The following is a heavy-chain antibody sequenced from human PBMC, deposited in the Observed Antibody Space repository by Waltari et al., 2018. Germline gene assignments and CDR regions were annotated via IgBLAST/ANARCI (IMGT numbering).Heavy chain of an antibody. CDR3: AKDAFGSIDY. Sequence: EVQLVESGGGLEQPGRSLRLSCAASGFTFERYAMHWVRQAPGKGLEWVSGISWNSRSIDYADSVRGRFTMSRDNAKNSLYLHMNSLRAEDTALYYCAKDAFGSIDYWGQGTLVTVSS. D-gene: IGHD3-10*01. J-gene: IGHJ4*02. CDR2: ISWNSRSI. V-gene: IGHV3-9*01. CDR1: GFTFERYA.